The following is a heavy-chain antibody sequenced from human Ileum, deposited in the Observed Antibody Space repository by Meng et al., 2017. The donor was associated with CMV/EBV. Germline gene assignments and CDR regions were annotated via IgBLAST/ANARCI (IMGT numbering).Heavy chain of an antibody. Sequence: SGPTLAKPTQTLTLTCTFPGFPFSTYGECVGWIRQPPGKALEWLGFIYRNDDRRYRPSLKRRLTITKDTSKNQVVLTMTDMDPVDTATYYCAYRLHLTSVDVWGQGTTVTVSS. J-gene: IGHJ6*02. V-gene: IGHV2-5*01. D-gene: IGHD4/OR15-4a*01. CDR2: IYRNDDR. CDR1: GFPFSTYGEC. CDR3: AYRLHLTSVDV.